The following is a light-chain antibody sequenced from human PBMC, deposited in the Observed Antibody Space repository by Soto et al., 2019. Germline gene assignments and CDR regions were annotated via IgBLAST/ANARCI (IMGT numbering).Light chain of an antibody. CDR3: SSYKSTTTRV. CDR2: EVS. J-gene: IGLJ1*01. CDR1: SSDVGGYNY. Sequence: QSALTQPASVSGSPGQSITISCTGTSSDVGGYNYVSWYQQHPGKGPKLMIYEVSNRPSGVSNRFSGSKSGNTATLTISGLQDEEEADYYCSSYKSTTTRVFGTGTKVTVL. V-gene: IGLV2-14*03.